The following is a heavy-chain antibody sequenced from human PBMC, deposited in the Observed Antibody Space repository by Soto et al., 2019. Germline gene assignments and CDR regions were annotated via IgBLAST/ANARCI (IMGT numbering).Heavy chain of an antibody. CDR2: IWYDGSNK. V-gene: IGHV3-33*01. D-gene: IGHD1-26*01. J-gene: IGHJ4*02. CDR1: GFTFSSYG. CDR3: ARDIVRGSYVDY. Sequence: GGSLRLSCAASGFTFSSYGMHWVRQAPGKGLEWVAVIWYDGSNKYYADSVKGRFTISRDNSKNTLYRQMNSLRAEDTAVYYCARDIVRGSYVDYWGQGTLVTVSS.